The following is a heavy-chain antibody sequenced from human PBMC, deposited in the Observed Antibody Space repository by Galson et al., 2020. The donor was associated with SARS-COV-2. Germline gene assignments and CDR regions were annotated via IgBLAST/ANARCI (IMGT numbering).Heavy chain of an antibody. CDR2: ISGSGGST. CDR3: AKDQRITIFGVASPNWFDP. Sequence: TGGSLRLSCAASGFTFSSYAMSWVRQAPGKGLEWVSAISGSGGSTYYADSVKGRFTISRDNSKNTLYLQMNSLRAEDTAVYYCAKDQRITIFGVASPNWFDPWGQGTLVTVSS. D-gene: IGHD3-3*01. J-gene: IGHJ5*02. V-gene: IGHV3-23*01. CDR1: GFTFSSYA.